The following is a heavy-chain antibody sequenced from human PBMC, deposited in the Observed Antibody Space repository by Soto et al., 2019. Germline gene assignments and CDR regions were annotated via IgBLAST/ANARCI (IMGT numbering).Heavy chain of an antibody. CDR3: ARDRFGNGVYLFDP. CDR1: GGSSSSGDYY. CDR2: IYYSGST. J-gene: IGHJ5*02. Sequence: PSETLSLTCTVSGGSSSSGDYYWSWIRQPPGKGLGWIGYIYYSGSTYYNPSLKSRATISVDTSKNQFSLKLSSVTAADTAVYYCARDRFGNGVYLFDPWGQGTLVTVSS. D-gene: IGHD2-8*01. V-gene: IGHV4-30-4*01.